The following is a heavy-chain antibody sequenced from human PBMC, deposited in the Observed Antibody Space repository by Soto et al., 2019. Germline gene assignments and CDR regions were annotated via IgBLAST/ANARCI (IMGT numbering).Heavy chain of an antibody. Sequence: EVQLVQSGAEVKKPGESLKISCKGSGYSFTSYWIGWVRQMPGKGLEWMGIIYPGDSDTRYSPSFQGQVTISADKSISTAYLQWSSLKASDTAMYHCASSQQLNYYYYGMDVWGQGTTVTVSS. J-gene: IGHJ6*02. V-gene: IGHV5-51*03. D-gene: IGHD6-13*01. CDR2: IYPGDSDT. CDR1: GYSFTSYW. CDR3: ASSQQLNYYYYGMDV.